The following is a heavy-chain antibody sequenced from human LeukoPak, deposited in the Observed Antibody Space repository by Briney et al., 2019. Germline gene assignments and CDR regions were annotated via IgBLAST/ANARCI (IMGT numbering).Heavy chain of an antibody. Sequence: GGSLRLSCAASGFTFSSYAMSWVRQAPGKGLEWVSAISSSGGSTYYADSVKGRFTISRDNSKNTLYLQMNSLRAEDTAVYYCAKVGFDYGDYGYFDYWGQGTLVTVSS. CDR3: AKVGFDYGDYGYFDY. V-gene: IGHV3-23*01. J-gene: IGHJ4*02. CDR1: GFTFSSYA. CDR2: ISSSGGST. D-gene: IGHD4-17*01.